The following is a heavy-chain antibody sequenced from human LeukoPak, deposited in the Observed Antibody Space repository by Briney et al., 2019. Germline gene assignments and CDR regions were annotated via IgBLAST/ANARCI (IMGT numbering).Heavy chain of an antibody. CDR3: AAARISYTGYDPFDY. D-gene: IGHD5-12*01. CDR2: IVVGSSDT. J-gene: IGHJ4*02. CDR1: GFTFTNSA. V-gene: IGHV1-58*02. Sequence: SVKVSCKASGFTFTNSAMQWVRRARGQRLEWIGWIVVGSSDTNYAQKFQERVTITKDMSTNTACMELSSLRSEDTAVYYCAAARISYTGYDPFDYWGQGTLVTVSS.